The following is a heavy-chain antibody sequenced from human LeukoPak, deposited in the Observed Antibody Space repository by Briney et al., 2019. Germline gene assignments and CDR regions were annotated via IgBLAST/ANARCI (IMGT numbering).Heavy chain of an antibody. V-gene: IGHV3-48*04. CDR1: GFTFSDYS. Sequence: PGGSLRLSCAASGFTFSDYSVNWVRQAPGKGLEWVSYITANSVTRFYADSVKGRFTISRDNAKNSLYLQMNSLRAEDTAVYYCRGYKSFNYYMDVWGKGTTVTVSS. CDR3: RGYKSFNYYMDV. CDR2: ITANSVTR. D-gene: IGHD5-18*01. J-gene: IGHJ6*03.